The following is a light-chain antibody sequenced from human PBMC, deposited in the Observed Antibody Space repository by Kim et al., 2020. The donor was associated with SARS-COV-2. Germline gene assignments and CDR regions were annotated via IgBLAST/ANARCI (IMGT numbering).Light chain of an antibody. CDR3: QSYDSSLSGWV. CDR2: GNS. J-gene: IGLJ3*02. V-gene: IGLV1-40*01. CDR1: RAKMGAGYD. Sequence: RVTISCTGGRAKMGAGYDEHWYQQLPGKAPKLLIYGNSNRPSGVPDRFSGSKSGTSASLAITGLQAEDEADYYCQSYDSSLSGWVFGGGTQLTVL.